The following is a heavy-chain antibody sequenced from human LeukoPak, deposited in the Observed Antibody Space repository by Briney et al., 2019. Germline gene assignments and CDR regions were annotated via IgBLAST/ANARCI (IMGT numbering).Heavy chain of an antibody. V-gene: IGHV3-21*01. CDR1: GFTFSSYS. D-gene: IGHD6-19*01. Sequence: GGSLRLSCAASGFTFSSYSMNWVRQAPGKGLEWVSSISSSSSYIYYADSVKGRFTISRDNAKNSLYLQMNSLRAEDTAVYYCARDLNLSGWYFPTADYWGQGTLVTVSS. CDR2: ISSSSSYI. J-gene: IGHJ4*02. CDR3: ARDLNLSGWYFPTADY.